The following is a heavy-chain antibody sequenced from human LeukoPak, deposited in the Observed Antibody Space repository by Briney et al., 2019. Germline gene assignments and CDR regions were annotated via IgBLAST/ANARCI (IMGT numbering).Heavy chain of an antibody. CDR3: ARDLITTSYYYGMDV. J-gene: IGHJ6*02. CDR1: GFTFSSYA. V-gene: IGHV3-66*01. Sequence: GGSLRLSCAASGFTFSSYAMTWVRQAPGKGLEWVSIIYRSGTISYADSVKDRFTISRDNSKNMVYLQMNSLRAEDTAVYYCARDLITTSYYYGMDVWGQGTTVIVSS. CDR2: IYRSGTI. D-gene: IGHD3-16*01.